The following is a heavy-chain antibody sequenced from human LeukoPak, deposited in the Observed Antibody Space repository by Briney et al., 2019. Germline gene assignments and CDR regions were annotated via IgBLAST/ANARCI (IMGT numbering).Heavy chain of an antibody. D-gene: IGHD3-22*01. J-gene: IGHJ4*02. CDR3: ANGVYYYDSSGYYYTYHFDY. CDR2: ISGSGCST. V-gene: IGHV3-23*01. Sequence: GGSLRLSYAVSGFSFRSYAMSWLRQAPGKGLEWVSAISGSGCSTYYADSVKGRSTISRDNSKNTLFLQMNILRAEAAAVYDCANGVYYYDSSGYYYTYHFDYWGQGTLVTVSS. CDR1: GFSFRSYA.